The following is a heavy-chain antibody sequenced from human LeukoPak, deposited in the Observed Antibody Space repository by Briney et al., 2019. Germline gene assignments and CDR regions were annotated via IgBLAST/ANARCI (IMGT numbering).Heavy chain of an antibody. V-gene: IGHV3-23*01. CDR1: GFTFSNFA. CDR2: ISGSAGST. Sequence: GGSLRLSCEASGFTFSNFAMTWVRQAPGKGLEQVSGISGSAGSTNYADSVKGRFTISRDNSKNTLYLQMNNLRVGDTAVYYCAKGSSSRFDYYMAVWGKGTTVTVSS. D-gene: IGHD3-10*01. CDR3: AKGSSSRFDYYMAV. J-gene: IGHJ6*03.